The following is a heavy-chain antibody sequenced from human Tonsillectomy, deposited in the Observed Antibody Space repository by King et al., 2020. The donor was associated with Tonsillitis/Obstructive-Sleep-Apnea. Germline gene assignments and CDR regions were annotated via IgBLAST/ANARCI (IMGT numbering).Heavy chain of an antibody. CDR2: IKEDGSEK. Sequence: VQLVESGGGLVQPGGSLRLSCAASGFTFSNFWMSWVRQVPGKGLEWVTNIKEDGSEKYYVDSVKGRFTISRDNAKNSLYLQMNSLRAEDTAVYYCARVLDYYDSSGYRAFVIWGQGTMVTVSS. CDR1: GFTFSNFW. D-gene: IGHD3-22*01. V-gene: IGHV3-7*03. CDR3: ARVLDYYDSSGYRAFVI. J-gene: IGHJ3*02.